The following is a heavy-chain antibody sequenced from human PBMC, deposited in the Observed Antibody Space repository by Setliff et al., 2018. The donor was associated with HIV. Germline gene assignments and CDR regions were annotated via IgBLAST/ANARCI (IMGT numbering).Heavy chain of an antibody. D-gene: IGHD3-22*01. J-gene: IGHJ4*02. Sequence: PSETLSLTCTVSGGSLSSSGYYWGWIRQPPGKGLEWIGTIYYSGSTYYNPSLMSRVTISVDTSKNQLSLKLSSVTAADTAVYYWARHPEKYDSSGYYYGEFDYWGQGSLVTVSS. CDR1: GGSLSSSGYY. CDR3: ARHPEKYDSSGYYYGEFDY. CDR2: IYYSGST. V-gene: IGHV4-39*01.